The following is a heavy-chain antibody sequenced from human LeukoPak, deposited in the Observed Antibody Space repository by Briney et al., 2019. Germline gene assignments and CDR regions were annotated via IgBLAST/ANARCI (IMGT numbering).Heavy chain of an antibody. J-gene: IGHJ4*02. CDR2: IYYSGST. Sequence: SETLSLTCTVSGGSISSYYWSWIRQPPGKGLEWIGYIYYSGSTNYNPSLKSRVTISVDTSKNQFSLKLSSVTAADTAVYCCARAYSAGDFWSGYYYFDYWGQGTLVTVSS. D-gene: IGHD3-3*01. CDR3: ARAYSAGDFWSGYYYFDY. CDR1: GGSISSYY. V-gene: IGHV4-59*01.